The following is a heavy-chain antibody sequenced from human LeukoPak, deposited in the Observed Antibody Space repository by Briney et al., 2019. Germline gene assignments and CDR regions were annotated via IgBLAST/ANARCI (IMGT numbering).Heavy chain of an antibody. CDR2: INTDGTIT. Sequence: GGPLRLSCAASGFTFTSYWMHWVRQAPGKGLVWLSRINTDGTITRYADSLEGRFTISRDNAKNTVYLQMNSLRTEDTAVYYCARPGVGFDYWGQGALVTVSS. CDR1: GFTFTSYW. V-gene: IGHV3-74*01. CDR3: ARPGVGFDY. J-gene: IGHJ4*02.